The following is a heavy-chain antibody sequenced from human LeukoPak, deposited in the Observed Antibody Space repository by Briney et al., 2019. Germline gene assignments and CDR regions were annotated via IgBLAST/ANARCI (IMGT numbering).Heavy chain of an antibody. J-gene: IGHJ4*02. Sequence: GGSLRLSCAASGFTFSSYWMSWVRQAPGKGREWVANIKQDGSEKYYVDSVKGRFTTSRDNAKNSLSLRLDSLRAEDTAVYYCARGHYDVLTSSYKWTPDYWGQGTLVTVSS. CDR2: IKQDGSEK. V-gene: IGHV3-7*01. CDR3: ARGHYDVLTSSYKWTPDY. D-gene: IGHD3-9*01. CDR1: GFTFSSYW.